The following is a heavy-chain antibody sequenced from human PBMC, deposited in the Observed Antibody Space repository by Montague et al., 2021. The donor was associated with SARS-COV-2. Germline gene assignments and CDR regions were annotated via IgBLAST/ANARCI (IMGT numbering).Heavy chain of an antibody. D-gene: IGHD1-26*01. V-gene: IGHV4-34*01. Sequence: SETLSLTCAVYGGSLSGYYWSWIRQPPGEGLEWIAEISHSGSTSYNPSLKSRVTISVDTSKNQFSLKLSSVTAADTAVYYCARDTRIVGATTRLDYWGQGTLVTVSS. CDR2: ISHSGST. CDR1: GGSLSGYY. J-gene: IGHJ4*02. CDR3: ARDTRIVGATTRLDY.